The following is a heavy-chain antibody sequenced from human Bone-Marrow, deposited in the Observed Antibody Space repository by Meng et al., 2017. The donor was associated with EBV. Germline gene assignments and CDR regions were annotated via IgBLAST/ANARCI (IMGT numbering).Heavy chain of an antibody. J-gene: IGHJ4*02. CDR2: ISGSGGST. D-gene: IGHD3-22*01. CDR3: AKDTPNYYDSSAPPDY. Sequence: EVQLLESGGGWVPPGGSLRLSVAASGFTFSSYAMRWVRQAPGKGLEWVSAISGSGGSTYYADSVKGRFTISRDNSKNTLYLQMNSLRAEDTAVYYCAKDTPNYYDSSAPPDYWGQGTLVTVSS. V-gene: IGHV3-23*01. CDR1: GFTFSSYA.